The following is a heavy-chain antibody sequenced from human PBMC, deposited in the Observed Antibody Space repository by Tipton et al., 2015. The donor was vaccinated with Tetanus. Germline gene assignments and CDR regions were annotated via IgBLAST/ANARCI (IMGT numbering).Heavy chain of an antibody. J-gene: IGHJ4*02. CDR2: IYYSGST. D-gene: IGHD5-12*01. CDR3: ARKLGKRGYSGYEPFDY. Sequence: TLSLTCTVSGGSISSYYWSWIRQPPGKGLEWIGYIYYSGSTNYNPSLKSRVTISVDTSKNQFSLKLSSVTAADTAVYYCARKLGKRGYSGYEPFDYWGQGTLVTVSS. V-gene: IGHV4-59*01. CDR1: GGSISSYY.